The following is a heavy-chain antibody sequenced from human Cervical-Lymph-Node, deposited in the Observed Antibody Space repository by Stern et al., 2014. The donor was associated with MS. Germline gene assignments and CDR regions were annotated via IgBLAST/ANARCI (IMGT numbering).Heavy chain of an antibody. CDR2: IYSSGST. J-gene: IGHJ3*02. Sequence: QVQLVESGPGLVKPSQTLSLTCTVSGGSISSGNYYWSWIRQPAGEGLEWIGRIYSSGSTQYNPPLKSRVTISADKSTNPLSPSLGSVAAADTAVYYCARGNYDVLTDNGGHGFDIWGQGTMVTVSS. V-gene: IGHV4-61*02. CDR3: ARGNYDVLTDNGGHGFDI. CDR1: GGSISSGNYY. D-gene: IGHD3-9*01.